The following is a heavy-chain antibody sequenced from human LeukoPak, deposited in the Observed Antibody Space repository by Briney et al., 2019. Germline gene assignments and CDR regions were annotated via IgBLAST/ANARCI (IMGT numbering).Heavy chain of an antibody. V-gene: IGHV1-18*04. CDR3: ARGSRIAVAGPFDY. J-gene: IGHJ4*02. D-gene: IGHD6-19*01. CDR1: GYTFTGYY. Sequence: ASVKVSCKASGYTFTGYYMHWVRQAPGQGLEWMGWISAYNGNTNYAQKLQGRVTMTTDTSTSTAYMELRSLRSDDTAVYYCARGSRIAVAGPFDYWGQGTLVTVSS. CDR2: ISAYNGNT.